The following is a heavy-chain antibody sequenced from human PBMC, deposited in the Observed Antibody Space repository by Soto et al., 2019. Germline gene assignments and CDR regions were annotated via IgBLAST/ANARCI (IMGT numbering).Heavy chain of an antibody. D-gene: IGHD2-2*01. CDR3: ARGGDPRYCSSTCCSDNWFDP. V-gene: IGHV4-31*03. CDR1: GGSISSGGYY. J-gene: IGHJ5*02. CDR2: VYYSGST. Sequence: SETLSLTCTVSGGSISSGGYYWSCLGQHPGKGLEWIGYVYYSGSTYYNPSLKSRVTISVDTSKNQFSRKLSSVTVADTTVYYCARGGDPRYCSSTCCSDNWFDPWGQGTLVTVSS.